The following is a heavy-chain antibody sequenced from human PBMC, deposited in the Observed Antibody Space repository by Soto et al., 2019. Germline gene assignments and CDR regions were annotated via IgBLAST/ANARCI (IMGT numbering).Heavy chain of an antibody. CDR2: IWYDGNNK. CDR3: ARGLHSLFDY. J-gene: IGHJ4*02. D-gene: IGHD2-21*01. CDR1: GFTFSNYG. Sequence: QVQLVESGGGVVQPGGSLRLSCAASGFTFSNYGMHWVRQAPGKGLGWVEVIWYDGNNKDYADAVKGRFTISRDNSNNTLYLQMTSLRAEDTAVYYCARGLHSLFDYWGQGTLVTVSS. V-gene: IGHV3-33*01.